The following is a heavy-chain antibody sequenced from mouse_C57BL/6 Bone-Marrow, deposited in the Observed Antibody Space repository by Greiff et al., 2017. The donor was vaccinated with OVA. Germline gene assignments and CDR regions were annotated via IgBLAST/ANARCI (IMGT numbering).Heavy chain of an antibody. CDR1: GFTFSDYY. D-gene: IGHD1-1*01. V-gene: IGHV5-12*01. CDR2: ISNGGGST. CDR3: ARPLTTVVARYWYFDV. J-gene: IGHJ1*03. Sequence: EVKLMESGGGLVQPGGSLKLSCAASGFTFSDYYMYWVRQTPEKRLEWVAYISNGGGSTYYPDTVKGRFTISRDNAKNTLYLQMSRLKSEDTAMYYCARPLTTVVARYWYFDVWGTGTTVTVSS.